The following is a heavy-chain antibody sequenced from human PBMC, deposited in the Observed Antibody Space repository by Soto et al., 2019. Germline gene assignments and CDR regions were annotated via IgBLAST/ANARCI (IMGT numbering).Heavy chain of an antibody. CDR2: ISSSSSYI. V-gene: IGHV3-21*01. D-gene: IGHD3-9*01. CDR1: GFTFSSYS. J-gene: IGHJ4*02. CDR3: ARDSSGRLRYFDWSPYYFDY. Sequence: GGSLRLSCAASGFTFSSYSMNWVRQAPGKGLEWVSSISSSSSYIYYADSVKGRFTISRDNAKNSLYLPMNSLRAEDTAVYYCARDSSGRLRYFDWSPYYFDYWGQGTLVTVSS.